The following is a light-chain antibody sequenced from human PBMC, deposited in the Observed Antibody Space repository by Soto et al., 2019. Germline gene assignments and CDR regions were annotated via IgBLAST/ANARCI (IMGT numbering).Light chain of an antibody. CDR2: GAS. J-gene: IGKJ2*01. CDR1: QSVSSN. Sequence: EIVMTQSPATLSVSPGERATLSCRASQSVSSNLAWYQQKPGQAPRLLIYGASTRATGIPARFSGSGSGTEFTLTISSLQSEDYAVYYCQHYDSLPHTFGQGTKL. V-gene: IGKV3-15*01. CDR3: QHYDSLPHT.